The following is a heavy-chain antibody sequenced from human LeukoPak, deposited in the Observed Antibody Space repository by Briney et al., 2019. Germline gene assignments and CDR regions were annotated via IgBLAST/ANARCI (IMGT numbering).Heavy chain of an antibody. D-gene: IGHD3-9*01. CDR3: AKGLTLPYYMDV. CDR1: GFTFSSYG. CDR2: IRYDGSNK. V-gene: IGHV3-30*02. J-gene: IGHJ6*03. Sequence: GGSLRLSCAASGFTFSSYGMHWVRQAPGKGLEWVAFIRYDGSNKYYADSVKGRFTISRDNSKNTLYLQMNSLRAEDTAVYYCAKGLTLPYYMDVWGKGTTVTISS.